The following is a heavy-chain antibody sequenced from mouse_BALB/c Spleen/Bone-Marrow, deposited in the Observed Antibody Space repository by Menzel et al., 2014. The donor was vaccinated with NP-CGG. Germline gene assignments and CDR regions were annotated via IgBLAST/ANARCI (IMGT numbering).Heavy chain of an antibody. CDR2: IIPSNGRT. CDR1: GYTFTSYW. Sequence: VQLQQSGAELVKPGASVKLSCKASGYTFTSYWMHWVKQRPGQGLEWIREIIPSNGRTNYNEKFKSKATLTVDKSSNTAYMQLSSLTSEDSAVYYCARWLLQYFDVWGAGTTVTVSS. D-gene: IGHD2-3*01. CDR3: ARWLLQYFDV. V-gene: IGHV1S81*02. J-gene: IGHJ1*01.